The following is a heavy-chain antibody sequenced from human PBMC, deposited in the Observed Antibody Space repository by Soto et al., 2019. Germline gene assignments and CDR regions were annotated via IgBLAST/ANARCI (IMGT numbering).Heavy chain of an antibody. CDR3: ARRGGRRYAGSCFDT. J-gene: IGHJ5*02. D-gene: IGHD1-1*01. CDR1: GFTFSSYS. Sequence: GGSLRLSCAASGFTFSSYSMNWVRQAPGKGLEWVSSISSSSSYIYYADSVKGRFTISRDNAKNSLYLQMNSLRAEDTAVYYCARRGGRRYAGSCFDTWGQGTLVTVSS. CDR2: ISSSSSYI. V-gene: IGHV3-21*01.